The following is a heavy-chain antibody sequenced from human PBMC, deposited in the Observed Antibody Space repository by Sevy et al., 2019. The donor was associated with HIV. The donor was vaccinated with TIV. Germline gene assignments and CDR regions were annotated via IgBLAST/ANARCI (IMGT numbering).Heavy chain of an antibody. V-gene: IGHV3-30*03. D-gene: IGHD1-26*01. CDR3: ARDRGEILSSAFDY. J-gene: IGHJ4*02. Sequence: GGSLRLSCVGSGFSFSDHLIHGVRRAPGKGLGWMAVISYDGRKTKYMADSVKGRFTISRDNSENTLYLHMNRMRAEDTAIDYCARDRGEILSSAFDYWGQGTLVTVSS. CDR1: GFSFSDHL. CDR2: ISYDGRKTK.